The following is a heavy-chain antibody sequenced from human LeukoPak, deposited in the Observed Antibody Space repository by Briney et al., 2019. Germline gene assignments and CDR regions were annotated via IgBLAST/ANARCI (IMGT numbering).Heavy chain of an antibody. Sequence: GGSLRLSCTGSGFTLSSYAMNWVRRAPGQGLEWVSSISSSSSYIYYTDSVKGRFTISRDNAKNSLYLQMNSLRAEDTAVYYCVTDYGGSSGAFDIWGQGTMVTASS. J-gene: IGHJ3*02. CDR2: ISSSSSYI. D-gene: IGHD4-23*01. CDR1: GFTLSSYA. V-gene: IGHV3-21*01. CDR3: VTDYGGSSGAFDI.